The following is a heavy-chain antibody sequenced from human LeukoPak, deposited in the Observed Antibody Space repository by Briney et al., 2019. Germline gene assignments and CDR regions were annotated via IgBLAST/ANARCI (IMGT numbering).Heavy chain of an antibody. J-gene: IGHJ4*02. V-gene: IGHV3-30*19. CDR1: GFTFSSYG. CDR2: ISYDENDK. D-gene: IGHD1-26*01. CDR3: ARDASWELLRYLDY. Sequence: GGSLRLSCAASGFTFSSYGMHWVRQAPGKGLEWVAVISYDENDKHYADSVKGRFTISRDNSKNTIYLQMNRLRAEDTAVYYCARDASWELLRYLDYWGQGTLVTVSS.